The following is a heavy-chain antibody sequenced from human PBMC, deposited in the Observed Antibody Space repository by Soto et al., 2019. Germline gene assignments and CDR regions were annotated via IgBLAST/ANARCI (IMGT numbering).Heavy chain of an antibody. CDR2: IYHSGST. V-gene: IGHV4-59*12. D-gene: IGHD2-8*01. Sequence: PAGTLSLTCSVSGDSISDYYRSWIRQPPGKGLEWIGYIYHSGSTYYNPSLKSRVTISVDTSKNQFSLKLRSLTAADTAVYYCARATRSCMPVWGKGTTVTVSS. CDR1: GDSISDYY. CDR3: ARATRSCMPV. J-gene: IGHJ6*04.